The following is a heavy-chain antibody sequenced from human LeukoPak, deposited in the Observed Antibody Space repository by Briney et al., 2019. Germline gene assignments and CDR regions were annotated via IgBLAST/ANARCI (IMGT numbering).Heavy chain of an antibody. Sequence: PGGSLRLSCAASGFTFSNYAMSWVRQALGKGLEWVSVVTDSGGSTYYADSVKGRFTISRDNSKNTLYLQMNSLRAEDTAVYYCAELGITMIGGVWGKGTTVTISS. V-gene: IGHV3-23*01. D-gene: IGHD3-10*02. CDR3: AELGITMIGGV. CDR2: VTDSGGST. CDR1: GFTFSNYA. J-gene: IGHJ6*04.